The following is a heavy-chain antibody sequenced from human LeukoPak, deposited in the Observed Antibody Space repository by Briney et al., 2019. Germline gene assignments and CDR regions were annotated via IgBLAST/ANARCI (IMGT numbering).Heavy chain of an antibody. CDR3: ARDSADYDFWSGYPFDP. Sequence: GGSLRLSCAASGFTFSSYSMNWVRQAPGKGLEWVSSISSSSSYIYCADSVKGRFTISRDNAKNSLYLQMNSLRAEDTAVYYCARDSADYDFWSGYPFDPWGQGTLVTVSS. J-gene: IGHJ5*02. CDR2: ISSSSSYI. V-gene: IGHV3-21*01. D-gene: IGHD3-3*01. CDR1: GFTFSSYS.